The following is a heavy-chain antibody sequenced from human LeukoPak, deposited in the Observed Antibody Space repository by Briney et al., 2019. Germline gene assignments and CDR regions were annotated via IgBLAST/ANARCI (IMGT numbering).Heavy chain of an antibody. D-gene: IGHD6-19*01. CDR2: IYTSGST. J-gene: IGHJ6*03. CDR1: GGSISSGSYY. CDR3: AREAVVFTAFYYYYYMDV. V-gene: IGHV4-61*02. Sequence: SQTLSLTCTVSGGSISSGSYYWSWIRQPAGKGLEWIGRIYTSGSTNYNPSLKSRVTISVDTSKNQFSLKLSSVTAADTAVYYWAREAVVFTAFYYYYYMDVWGKGTTVTVSS.